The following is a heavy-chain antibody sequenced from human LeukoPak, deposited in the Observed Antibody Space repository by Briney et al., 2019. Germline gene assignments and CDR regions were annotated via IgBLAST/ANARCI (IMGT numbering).Heavy chain of an antibody. CDR3: ATDRVTIFGVVLFD. Sequence: WASVKVSCKVSGYTLTELSMHWVRQAPGKGLEWMGGFDPEDGETIYAQKFQGRVTMTEDTSTDTAYMELSGLRSEDTAVYYCATDRVTIFGVVLFDWGQGTLVTVSS. J-gene: IGHJ4*02. CDR2: FDPEDGET. CDR1: GYTLTELS. V-gene: IGHV1-24*01. D-gene: IGHD3-3*01.